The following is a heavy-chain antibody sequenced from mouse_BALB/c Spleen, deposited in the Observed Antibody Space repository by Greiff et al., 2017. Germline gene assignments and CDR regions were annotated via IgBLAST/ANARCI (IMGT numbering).Heavy chain of an antibody. CDR2: IYPGGDYT. V-gene: IGHV1-63*02. D-gene: IGHD2-2*01. J-gene: IGHJ3*01. Sequence: QVQLQQSGAELVRPGTSVKISCKASGYTFTNYWLGWVKQRPGHGLEWIGDIYPGGDYTNYNEKFKGKATLTADTSSSTAYMQLSSLTSEDSAVYFCARSDYGYAFAYWGQGTLVTVSA. CDR1: GYTFTNYW. CDR3: ARSDYGYAFAY.